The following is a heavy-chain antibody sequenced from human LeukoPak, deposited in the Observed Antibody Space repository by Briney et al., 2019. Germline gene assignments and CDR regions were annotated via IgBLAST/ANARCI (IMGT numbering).Heavy chain of an antibody. CDR2: IWYDGSNK. CDR1: GFTFSSYG. J-gene: IGHJ5*02. Sequence: GGSLRLSCAASGFTFSSYGMHWVRQAPGKGLEGVAVIWYDGSNKYYADSVKGRFTISRDNSKNTLYLQMNSLRAEDTAVYYCARASKIYGDYINWFDPWGQGTLVTVSS. CDR3: ARASKIYGDYINWFDP. V-gene: IGHV3-33*01. D-gene: IGHD4-17*01.